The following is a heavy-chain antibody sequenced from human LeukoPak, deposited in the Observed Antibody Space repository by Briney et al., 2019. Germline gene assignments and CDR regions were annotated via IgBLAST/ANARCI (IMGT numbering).Heavy chain of an antibody. D-gene: IGHD3-10*01. CDR1: GGTFSSYA. Sequence: ASVKVSCKASGGTFSSYAISWVRQAPGQGLEWMGGIIPILGTANYAQKFQGRVTITADESTSTAYMELSSLRSEDTAVYYCARSHGSGSYYNRFSGSNWFDPWGQGTLVTVSS. CDR2: IIPILGTA. V-gene: IGHV1-69*13. J-gene: IGHJ5*02. CDR3: ARSHGSGSYYNRFSGSNWFDP.